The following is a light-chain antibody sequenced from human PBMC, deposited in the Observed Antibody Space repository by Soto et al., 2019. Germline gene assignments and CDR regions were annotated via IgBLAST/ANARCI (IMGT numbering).Light chain of an antibody. CDR3: CSYVGSRTLRF. Sequence: QSVLTQPASVSGSPGQSLTISCTGTISDVGSYNLVSWYQQHPGKAPKLMIYEVTKRPSGVSNRFSGSKSGNTASLTISGLQAEDEGDYYCCSYVGSRTLRFFGAGTKLTVL. J-gene: IGLJ1*01. CDR2: EVT. CDR1: ISDVGSYNL. V-gene: IGLV2-23*02.